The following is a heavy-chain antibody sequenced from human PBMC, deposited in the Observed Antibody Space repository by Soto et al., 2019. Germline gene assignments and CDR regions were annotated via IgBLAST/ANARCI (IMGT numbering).Heavy chain of an antibody. Sequence: EVQLVESGGGLVEPGGSLTLSCAASGFTFTNAWMNWVHQAPGKGLEWVGRVKSKAAGETTDYAAPVKVRFTVSRNDSKNMLYLQINSLRTEDTAVYYWPTVLRWSLVVHYWCHGTLVTVSS. J-gene: IGHJ4*01. CDR2: VKSKAAGETT. D-gene: IGHD2-15*01. V-gene: IGHV3-15*07. CDR3: PTVLRWSLVVHY. CDR1: GFTFTNAW.